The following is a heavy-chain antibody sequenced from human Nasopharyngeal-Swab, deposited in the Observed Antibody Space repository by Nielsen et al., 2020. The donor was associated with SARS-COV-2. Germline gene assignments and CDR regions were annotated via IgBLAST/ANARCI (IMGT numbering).Heavy chain of an antibody. V-gene: IGHV3-30*18. CDR2: ISKDAYNN. D-gene: IGHD4-17*01. Sequence: GGSLRLSCAASGFTFSEFGMYWARQAPGKGLEWVAFISKDAYNNMYGDSVKGRFTISRDNSKNTLYLQMNSVRTDDTAVYYCAKEFTVTSWFDPWGQGTLVTVSS. CDR3: AKEFTVTSWFDP. J-gene: IGHJ5*02. CDR1: GFTFSEFG.